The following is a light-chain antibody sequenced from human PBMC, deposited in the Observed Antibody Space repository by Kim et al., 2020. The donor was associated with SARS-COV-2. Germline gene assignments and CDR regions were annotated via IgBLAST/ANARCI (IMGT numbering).Light chain of an antibody. J-gene: IGKJ1*01. V-gene: IGKV1-27*01. CDR2: AAS. Sequence: ASVEDRATITGRASQGISNYLAWYQQKPGKVPKLLIYAASTLQSGVPSRFSGSGSGTDFTLTISSLQPEDVATYYCQKYNSAPRTFGQGTKVDIK. CDR1: QGISNY. CDR3: QKYNSAPRT.